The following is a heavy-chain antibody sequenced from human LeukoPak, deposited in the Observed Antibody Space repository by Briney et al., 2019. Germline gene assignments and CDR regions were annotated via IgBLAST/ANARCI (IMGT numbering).Heavy chain of an antibody. V-gene: IGHV1-24*01. D-gene: IGHD2-2*01. Sequence: ASVTVSCMVSVYTLTELSMHWVRQAPGKGVEWMGGFDPEDGETIYAQKFQGRVTMTEDTSTDTAYMELSSLRSEDTAVYYCATGAGDCSSTSCHPPFYYYGMDVWGKGTTVTVSS. CDR1: VYTLTELS. CDR3: ATGAGDCSSTSCHPPFYYYGMDV. J-gene: IGHJ6*04. CDR2: FDPEDGET.